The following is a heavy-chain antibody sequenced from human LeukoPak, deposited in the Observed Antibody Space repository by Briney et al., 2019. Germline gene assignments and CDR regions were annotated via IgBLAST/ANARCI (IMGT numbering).Heavy chain of an antibody. D-gene: IGHD4-23*01. Sequence: ASVKVSCKASGYTFSSYAISWVRQAPGQGLEWMGGIIPMFGTRTYAPKFQGRVTINVDISTTTAYMEQSSLRSEDTATYYCARGADWQLLEYYYYYMDVWGKGTSVTVSS. CDR2: IIPMFGTR. V-gene: IGHV1-69*06. CDR1: GYTFSSYA. CDR3: ARGADWQLLEYYYYYMDV. J-gene: IGHJ6*03.